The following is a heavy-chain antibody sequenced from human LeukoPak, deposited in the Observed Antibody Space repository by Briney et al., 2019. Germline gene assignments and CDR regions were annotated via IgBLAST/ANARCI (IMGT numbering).Heavy chain of an antibody. CDR3: ARALVRISMTF. CDR1: GYSFTGYY. D-gene: IGHD2/OR15-2a*01. V-gene: IGHV1-2*02. CDR2: INPNSGGT. J-gene: IGHJ4*02. Sequence: GASVKVSCKASGYSFTGYYIHWVRQAPGQGLEWMGWINPNSGGTNYAQQFQGRVTMTRDTSISTAYMELSRLRSDDTALYYCARALVRISMTFWGQGTLVIVSS.